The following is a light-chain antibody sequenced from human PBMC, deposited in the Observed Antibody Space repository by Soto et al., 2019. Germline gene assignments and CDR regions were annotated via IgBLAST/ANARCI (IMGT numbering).Light chain of an antibody. CDR3: ETWDSNTRV. Sequence: QSVLTQSSSASASLGSSVKLTCTLSSGHSSYIIAWHQQQPGKAPRYLMTLEGSGSYNKGSGVPDRFSGSSSGADRYLTSSNLQFEDEADYYCETWDSNTRVFGGGTKVTVL. CDR2: LEGSGSY. CDR1: SGHSSYI. J-gene: IGLJ2*01. V-gene: IGLV4-60*02.